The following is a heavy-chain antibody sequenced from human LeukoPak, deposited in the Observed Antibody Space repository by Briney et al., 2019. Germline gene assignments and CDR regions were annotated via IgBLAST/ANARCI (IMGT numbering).Heavy chain of an antibody. J-gene: IGHJ4*02. CDR3: ARDGMDIVATTNRPFDY. CDR2: IWYDGSNK. Sequence: RPGGSLRLSCAASGFTFSSYGMHWVRQAPGKGLEWVAVIWYDGSNKYYADSVKGRFTISRDNSKNTLYLQMNSLRAEDTAVYYCARDGMDIVATTNRPFDYWGQGTLVTVSS. V-gene: IGHV3-33*01. CDR1: GFTFSSYG. D-gene: IGHD5-12*01.